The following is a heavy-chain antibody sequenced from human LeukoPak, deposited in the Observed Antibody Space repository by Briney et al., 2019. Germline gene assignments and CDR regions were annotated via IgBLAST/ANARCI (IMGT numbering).Heavy chain of an antibody. D-gene: IGHD6-19*01. V-gene: IGHV4-34*01. J-gene: IGHJ3*02. CDR1: GGSFSGYY. CDR3: VRELAVARAAFDM. Sequence: PSETLSLTCAVFGGSFSGYYWSWLRQPPGRGLERIGEINHRGGTNYNPSLKSRVSISVDTSKNQFSLHLRSVTAADTAVYYCVRELAVARAAFDMWGQGTMVTVSS. CDR2: INHRGGT.